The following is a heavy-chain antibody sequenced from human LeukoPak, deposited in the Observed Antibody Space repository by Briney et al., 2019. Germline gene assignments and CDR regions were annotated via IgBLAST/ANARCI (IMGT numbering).Heavy chain of an antibody. CDR3: ARLGLYDARGYYYV. CDR1: GGSISSYY. V-gene: IGHV4-59*01. D-gene: IGHD3-22*01. CDR2: IYYTGST. Sequence: SETLSLTCTVSGGSISSYYWSWIRQPPGKGLEWIGHIYYTGSTNYNPSLKSRVTISIDTSKNQFSLQLSSVTAADTAVYYCARLGLYDARGYYYVWGQGTLVTVSS. J-gene: IGHJ1*01.